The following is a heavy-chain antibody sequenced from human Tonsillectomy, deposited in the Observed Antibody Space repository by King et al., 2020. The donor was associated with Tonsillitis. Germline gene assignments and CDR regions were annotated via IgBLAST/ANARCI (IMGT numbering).Heavy chain of an antibody. CDR2: INPSGGST. CDR1: GYTFTSYY. CDR3: ARGGRIAARQPHRVDY. J-gene: IGHJ4*02. D-gene: IGHD6-6*01. V-gene: IGHV1-46*01. Sequence: VQLVESGAEVKKPGASVKVSCKASGYTFTSYYMHWVRQAPGQGLEWMGIINPSGGSTSYAQKFQGRVTMTRDTSTSTVYMELSSLRSADTAVYYCARGGRIAARQPHRVDYWGQGTLVTVSS.